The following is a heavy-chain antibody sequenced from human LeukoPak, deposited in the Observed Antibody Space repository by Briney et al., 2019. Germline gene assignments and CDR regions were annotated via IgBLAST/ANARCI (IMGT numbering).Heavy chain of an antibody. CDR2: INPNSGGT. D-gene: IGHD3-10*01. CDR3: ARYPVYGSGSFSIDP. V-gene: IGHV1-2*02. J-gene: IGHJ5*02. CDR1: GYTFTGYY. Sequence: ASVKVSCKASGYTFTGYYMHWVRQAPGQGLEWMGWINPNSGGTNYAQKFQGRVTMTRDTSISTAYMELSRLRSDDTAVYYCARYPVYGSGSFSIDPWGQGTLVTVSS.